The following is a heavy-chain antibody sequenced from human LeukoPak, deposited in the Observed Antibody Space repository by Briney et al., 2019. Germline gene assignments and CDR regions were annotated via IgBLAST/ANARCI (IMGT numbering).Heavy chain of an antibody. J-gene: IGHJ4*02. V-gene: IGHV4-4*02. CDR2: IYHSGST. CDR3: ARDPGGYYFDS. Sequence: WRSLRLSCAASGFTFSSYSMHGVRQPPGKGLEWIGEIYHSGSTNYNPSLKSRVTISVDKSKNQFSLKLSSVTAADTAVYYCARDPGGYYFDSWGQGTLVSVSS. CDR1: GFTFSSYS. D-gene: IGHD4-23*01.